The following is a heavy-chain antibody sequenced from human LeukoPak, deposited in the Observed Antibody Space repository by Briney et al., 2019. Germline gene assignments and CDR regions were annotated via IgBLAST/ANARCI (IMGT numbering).Heavy chain of an antibody. V-gene: IGHV6-1*01. J-gene: IGHJ5*02. D-gene: IGHD2-2*01. Sequence: SQTLSLTCAISGDSVSSNSVTWNWIRQSPSRGLEWLGRTYYRSTWYNDYAVSVRGRITVNADTSKNQFSLHLNSVTPEDTAVYYCARRLTQYDCFDPWGQGILVTVSS. CDR2: TYYRSTWYN. CDR3: ARRLTQYDCFDP. CDR1: GDSVSSNSVT.